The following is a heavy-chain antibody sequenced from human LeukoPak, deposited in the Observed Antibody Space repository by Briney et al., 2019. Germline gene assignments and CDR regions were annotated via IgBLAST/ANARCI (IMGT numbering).Heavy chain of an antibody. D-gene: IGHD3-22*01. J-gene: IGHJ4*02. CDR1: GFTFSSYS. V-gene: IGHV3-21*04. CDR2: ISGTSSYI. CDR3: AKSLSSGYYYLDGFFDY. Sequence: PGGSLRLPCAASGFTFSSYSMNWVRQTPGKGLEWVSSISGTSSYIYYADSLKGRFTISRDNAKNLLYLQMNSLRAEDTAIYYCAKSLSSGYYYLDGFFDYWGQGTLVTVSS.